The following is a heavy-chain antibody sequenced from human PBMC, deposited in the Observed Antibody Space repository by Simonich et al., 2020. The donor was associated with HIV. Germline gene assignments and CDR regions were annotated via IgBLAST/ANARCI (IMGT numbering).Heavy chain of an antibody. CDR1: GFTFSSYG. V-gene: IGHV3-33*01. CDR3: ATDGYYYDSIRF. Sequence: QVQLVESGGGVVQPGRSLRLSCAASGFTFSSYGMHWVRQAPGKGLEWVAVRWYDGSNKYYADSVKGRFTISRDNSKNTLYLQMNSLRAEDTAVYYCATDGYYYDSIRFWGQGTLVTVSS. D-gene: IGHD3-22*01. J-gene: IGHJ4*02. CDR2: RWYDGSNK.